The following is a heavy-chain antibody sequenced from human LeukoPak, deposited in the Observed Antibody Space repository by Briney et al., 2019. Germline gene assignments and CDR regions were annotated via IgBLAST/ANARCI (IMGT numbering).Heavy chain of an antibody. CDR3: ARVLYYYGSGSFDY. Sequence: SVKVSCKASGGTFSSYAISWVRQAPGQGLEWMGRIIPILGIANYAQKFRGRVTITADKSTSTAYMELSSLRSEDTAVYYCARVLYYYGSGSFDYWGQGTLVTVSS. D-gene: IGHD3-10*01. J-gene: IGHJ4*02. CDR2: IIPILGIA. V-gene: IGHV1-69*04. CDR1: GGTFSSYA.